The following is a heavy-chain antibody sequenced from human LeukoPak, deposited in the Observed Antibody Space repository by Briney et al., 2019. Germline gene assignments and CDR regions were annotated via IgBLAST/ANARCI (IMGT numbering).Heavy chain of an antibody. J-gene: IGHJ4*02. V-gene: IGHV3-64D*06. CDR1: GFTFSNYA. Sequence: GGSLRLSCSASGFTFSNYAMHWVRQGPGKGLEYVSAINSNGGSTYYADSMKGRFIISRDNSKNTLYLQMSSLRAEDTAVYYCVRNWGNHDYWGQGTLVTVSS. CDR2: INSNGGST. CDR3: VRNWGNHDY. D-gene: IGHD7-27*01.